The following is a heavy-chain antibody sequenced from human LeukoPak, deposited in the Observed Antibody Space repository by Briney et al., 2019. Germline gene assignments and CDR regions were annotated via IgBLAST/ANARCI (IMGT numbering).Heavy chain of an antibody. CDR3: ARDPRYSSGWYAPEYFQH. D-gene: IGHD6-19*01. CDR2: IIPIFGTA. J-gene: IGHJ1*01. Sequence: ASVKVSCKASGGTFSSYAISWVRQAPGQGLEWMGGIIPIFGTANYAQKFQGRVTITADESTSTAYMELSSLRSEDTAVYYCARDPRYSSGWYAPEYFQHWGQGTLVTVSS. V-gene: IGHV1-69*13. CDR1: GGTFSSYA.